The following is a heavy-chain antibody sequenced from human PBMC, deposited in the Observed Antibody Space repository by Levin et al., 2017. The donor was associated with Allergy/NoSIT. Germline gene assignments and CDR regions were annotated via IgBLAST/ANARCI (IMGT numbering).Heavy chain of an antibody. D-gene: IGHD6-13*01. CDR3: ARQEIAADYYYYGMDV. Sequence: PSETLSLTCTVSGGSISSSSYYWGWIRQPPGKGLEWIGSIYYSGSTYYNPSLKSRVTISVDTSKNQFSLKLSSVTAADTAVYYCARQEIAADYYYYGMDVWGQGTTVTVSS. CDR1: GGSISSSSYY. J-gene: IGHJ6*02. V-gene: IGHV4-39*01. CDR2: IYYSGST.